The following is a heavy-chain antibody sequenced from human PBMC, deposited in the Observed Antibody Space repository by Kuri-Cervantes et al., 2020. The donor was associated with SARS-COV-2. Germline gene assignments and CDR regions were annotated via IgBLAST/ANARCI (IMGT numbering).Heavy chain of an antibody. CDR2: INHSGST. Sequence: GSLRLSCAVYGGSFSGYYWSWIRQPPGKGLEWIGGINHSGSTNYNPSLKSRVTISVDTSKNQFSLKLSSVTAADTAVYYCARGPGNWGGFDYWGQGTLVTVSS. CDR3: ARGPGNWGGFDY. CDR1: GGSFSGYY. J-gene: IGHJ4*02. D-gene: IGHD7-27*01. V-gene: IGHV4-34*01.